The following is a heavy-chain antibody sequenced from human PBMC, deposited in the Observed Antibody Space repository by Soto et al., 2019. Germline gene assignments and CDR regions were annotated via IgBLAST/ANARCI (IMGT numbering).Heavy chain of an antibody. V-gene: IGHV4-34*01. J-gene: IGHJ4*02. Sequence: SETLSLTCAVDGGSFSGYYWSWIRQPPGKGLEWIGEINHSGSTNYNPSLKSRVTISVDTSKNQFSLKLSSVTAADTAVYYCARGDVYCSSTSCYALYYFDYWGQGTLVTVSS. CDR1: GGSFSGYY. CDR3: ARGDVYCSSTSCYALYYFDY. CDR2: INHSGST. D-gene: IGHD2-2*01.